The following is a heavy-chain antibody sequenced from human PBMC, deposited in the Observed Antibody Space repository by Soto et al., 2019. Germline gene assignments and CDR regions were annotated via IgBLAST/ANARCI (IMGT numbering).Heavy chain of an antibody. D-gene: IGHD3-16*01. J-gene: IGHJ4*02. Sequence: PGGSLRLSCAASGFSFSLFWMSWVRQTPGKGLEWVANINEDGSEKFFADSVKGRFTISRDNAKNSLSLQMNSLTADDMAVYYCARTGWPQSSYYFDYWGQGTLVTVSS. CDR3: ARTGWPQSSYYFDY. V-gene: IGHV3-7*03. CDR2: INEDGSEK. CDR1: GFSFSLFW.